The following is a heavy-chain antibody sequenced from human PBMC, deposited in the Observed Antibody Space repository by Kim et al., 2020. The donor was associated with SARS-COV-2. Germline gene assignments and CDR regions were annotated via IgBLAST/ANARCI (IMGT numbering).Heavy chain of an antibody. CDR1: GGSFSGYY. V-gene: IGHV4-34*01. J-gene: IGHJ4*02. D-gene: IGHD3-9*01. CDR3: ARKGTLTAYYKSLYFDY. CDR2: VNHSGST. Sequence: SETLSLTCAVYGGSFSGYYWSWIRQPPGKGLEWIGEVNHSGSTNYNPSLKSRVTISVDTSKSHFSLELTSVTAVDTAVYYCARKGTLTAYYKSLYFDYWGQGTMVTVSS.